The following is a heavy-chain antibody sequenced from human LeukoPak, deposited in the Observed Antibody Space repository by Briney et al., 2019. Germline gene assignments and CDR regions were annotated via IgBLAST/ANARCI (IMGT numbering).Heavy chain of an antibody. V-gene: IGHV4-59*02. J-gene: IGHJ5*02. CDR2: IYYSGST. CDR1: GGSVSSYY. Sequence: SQTLSLTCTVSGGSVSSYYWSWIRQPPGKGLDWIGYIYYSGSTNYNPSLKSRVTISVDTSKKQFSLQLSSVTAADTAVYYCARDAPRGWFGPWGQGTLVTVSS. CDR3: ARDAPRGWFGP.